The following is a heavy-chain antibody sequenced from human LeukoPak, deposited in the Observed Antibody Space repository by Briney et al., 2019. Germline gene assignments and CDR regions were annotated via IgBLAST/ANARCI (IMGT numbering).Heavy chain of an antibody. V-gene: IGHV1-8*02. J-gene: IGHJ5*02. CDR2: MNPNSGNT. CDR3: ARGHSSSWYQITLDWFDP. D-gene: IGHD6-13*01. Sequence: ASVKVSCKASGYTFTSYDINWVRQATGQGLEWMGWMNPNSGNTGYAQKFQGRVTMTRNTSISTAYMELSSLRSEDTAVYYCARGHSSSWYQITLDWFDPWGQGTLVTVSS. CDR1: GYTFTSYD.